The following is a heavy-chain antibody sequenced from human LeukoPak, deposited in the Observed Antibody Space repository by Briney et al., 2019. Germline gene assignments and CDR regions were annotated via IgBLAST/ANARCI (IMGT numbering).Heavy chain of an antibody. CDR2: INPNSGGT. CDR1: GYTFTGYY. D-gene: IGHD6-6*01. CDR3: ARDFGLGSSSPYYYYMDV. J-gene: IGHJ6*03. Sequence: ASVKVSCKASGYTFTGYYMHWVRQAPGQGLEGMGWINPNSGGTNYAQKFQGRVTMTRDTSISTAYMELSRLRSDDTAVYYCARDFGLGSSSPYYYYMDVWGKGTTVTVSS. V-gene: IGHV1-2*02.